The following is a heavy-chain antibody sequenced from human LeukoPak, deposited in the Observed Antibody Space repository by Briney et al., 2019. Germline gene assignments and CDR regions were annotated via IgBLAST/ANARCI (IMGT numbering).Heavy chain of an antibody. CDR2: IYYSGSA. D-gene: IGHD5-18*01. Sequence: SETLSLTCTVSGGSISSYYLSWIRQPPGKGLEWIGYIYYSGSANYNPSLKSRVTISVDTSKNQFSLKLSSVTAADTAVYYCARTADSRYSYGSYYFDYWGQGTLVTVSS. J-gene: IGHJ4*02. V-gene: IGHV4-59*01. CDR3: ARTADSRYSYGSYYFDY. CDR1: GGSISSYY.